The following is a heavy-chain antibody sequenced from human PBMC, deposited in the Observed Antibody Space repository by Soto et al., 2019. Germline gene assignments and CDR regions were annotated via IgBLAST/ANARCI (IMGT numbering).Heavy chain of an antibody. V-gene: IGHV3-21*01. Sequence: GGSLRLSCAASGFTFSSYSMNWVRQAPGKGLEWVSSISSSSSYIYYADSVKGRFTISRDNAKNSLYLQMNSLRAEDTAVYYCARVSYDFWSGYYTGLVENYYYYYYMDVWGKGTTVTVSS. CDR1: GFTFSSYS. D-gene: IGHD3-3*01. CDR3: ARVSYDFWSGYYTGLVENYYYYYYMDV. J-gene: IGHJ6*03. CDR2: ISSSSSYI.